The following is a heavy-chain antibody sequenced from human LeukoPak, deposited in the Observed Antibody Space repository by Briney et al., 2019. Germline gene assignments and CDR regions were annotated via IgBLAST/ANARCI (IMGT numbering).Heavy chain of an antibody. CDR1: GFTFDDYG. V-gene: IGHV3-20*04. Sequence: GGSLRPSCAASGFTFDDYGMSWVRQAPGKGLEWVSGINWNGGSTGYADSVRGRFTISRDNAKNSLYLQMNSLRAEDTALYYCARESGITGTPDKNYYFDYWGQGTLVTVSS. CDR3: ARESGITGTPDKNYYFDY. CDR2: INWNGGST. D-gene: IGHD1-20*01. J-gene: IGHJ4*02.